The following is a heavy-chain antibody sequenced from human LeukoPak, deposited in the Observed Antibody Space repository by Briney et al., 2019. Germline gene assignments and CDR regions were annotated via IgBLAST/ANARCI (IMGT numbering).Heavy chain of an antibody. CDR2: IYSGGTT. CDR1: GFTVSSNY. J-gene: IGHJ4*02. D-gene: IGHD3-10*01. Sequence: PGGSLRLSCAASGFTVSSNYMSWARQPPGKGLEWVSVIYSGGTTFYADSVKGRFTISRDNSTNTLYLQMNSLRADDTAVYYCAKLKGWYGEGYFDYWGQGTVVTVSS. V-gene: IGHV3-53*01. CDR3: AKLKGWYGEGYFDY.